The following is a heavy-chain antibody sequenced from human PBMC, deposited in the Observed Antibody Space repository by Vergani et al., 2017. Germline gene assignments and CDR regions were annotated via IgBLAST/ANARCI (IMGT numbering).Heavy chain of an antibody. Sequence: QVQLVESGGGVVQPGTSLRLSCVVSGFALNRHAMYWVRQAPGKELEWVVGISFDGTNEYYPDLVKGRFTISRDIAKNTLYLQVRSLRLEDTGVYHCVRDRGLCAGGRCYTEAWDYWGQGTPVTVS. J-gene: IGHJ4*02. D-gene: IGHD2-2*02. V-gene: IGHV3-30-3*01. CDR2: ISFDGTNE. CDR1: GFALNRHA. CDR3: VRDRGLCAGGRCYTEAWDY.